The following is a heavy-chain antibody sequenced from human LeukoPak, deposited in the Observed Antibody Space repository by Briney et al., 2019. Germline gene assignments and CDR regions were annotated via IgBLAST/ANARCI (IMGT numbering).Heavy chain of an antibody. J-gene: IGHJ4*02. V-gene: IGHV3-21*01. CDR3: ARFAGRYGYYFDY. Sequence: GGSLRLSCAASGFTFSSYSMNWFRQAPGRGLEWVSSISSSSSYIYYADSVKGRFTISRDNAKNSLYLQMNSLRAEDTAVYYCARFAGRYGYYFDYWGQGTLVTVSS. CDR1: GFTFSSYS. D-gene: IGHD6-19*01. CDR2: ISSSSSYI.